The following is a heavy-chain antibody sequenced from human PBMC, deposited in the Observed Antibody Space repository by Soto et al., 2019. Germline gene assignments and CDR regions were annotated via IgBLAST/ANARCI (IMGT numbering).Heavy chain of an antibody. Sequence: EVQLLESGGGLVQPGGSLRLSCAAAGFTVSSYGMSWVRQAPGKGLEWISGLSDSGDKTYYADSVKGRFTISRDTSKNTLYLQMSSLRVEDTAAYYCAKDSGYDSTDWGQGTLVIVFS. CDR2: LSDSGDKT. J-gene: IGHJ4*02. CDR1: GFTVSSYG. V-gene: IGHV3-23*01. CDR3: AKDSGYDSTD. D-gene: IGHD3-22*01.